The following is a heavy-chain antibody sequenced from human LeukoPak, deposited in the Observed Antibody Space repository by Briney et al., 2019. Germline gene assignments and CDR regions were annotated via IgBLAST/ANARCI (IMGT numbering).Heavy chain of an antibody. CDR2: IYTSGST. CDR1: GGSISSYY. D-gene: IGHD3-22*01. V-gene: IGHV4-4*07. CDR3: ARQRQYYDSSGYSYYFDY. Sequence: PSETLSLTCTVSGGSISSYYWSWIRQPAGKGLEWIGRIYTSGSTNYNPSLKSRVTMSVDTSKNQFSLKLSSVTAADTAVYYCARQRQYYDSSGYSYYFDYWGQGTLVTVSS. J-gene: IGHJ4*02.